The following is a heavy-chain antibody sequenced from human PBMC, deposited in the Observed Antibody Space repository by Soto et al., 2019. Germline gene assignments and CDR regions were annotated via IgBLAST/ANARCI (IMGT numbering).Heavy chain of an antibody. CDR2: IIPIFGTA. J-gene: IGHJ6*02. V-gene: IGHV1-69*01. CDR1: GGTFSSYA. D-gene: IGHD6-6*01. CDR3: ARGEIEYSRQDDGYYYYGMDV. Sequence: QVQLVQSGAEVKKPGSSVKVSCKASGGTFSSYAISWVRQAPGQGLEWMGGIIPIFGTANYAQKFQGRVTITADESTSTAYMELSSVRSEDTAVYYCARGEIEYSRQDDGYYYYGMDVWGQGTTVTVSS.